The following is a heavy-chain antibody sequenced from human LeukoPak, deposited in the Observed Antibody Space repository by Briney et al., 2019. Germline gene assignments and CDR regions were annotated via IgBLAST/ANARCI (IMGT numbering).Heavy chain of an antibody. V-gene: IGHV3-30*01. Sequence: GGALRLSCAASGFTLRHYAMHWVRQAPARGLEWVSLISSGGTYEYYADSVKGRFTISREKSKNTLYLQLNSLRAEDTAVYYCARDSTYYYDSGSAGPHYFDNWGQGTLVNVSS. J-gene: IGHJ4*02. CDR3: ARDSTYYYDSGSAGPHYFDN. CDR2: ISSGGTYE. D-gene: IGHD3-10*01. CDR1: GFTLRHYA.